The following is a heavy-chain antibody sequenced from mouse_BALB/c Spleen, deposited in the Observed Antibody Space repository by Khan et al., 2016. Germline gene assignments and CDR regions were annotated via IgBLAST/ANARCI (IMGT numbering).Heavy chain of an antibody. Sequence: EVQLQESGPGLVKPSQSLSLTCTVTGYSITSDYAWNWIRQFPGNKLEWMGYISYSGSTSYNPSLKSRISITRDTSKNQFFLQLNSVTTEDTATYYCARRGFYDGYYFDYWVQGTTLTVSS. V-gene: IGHV3-2*02. CDR1: GYSITSDYA. J-gene: IGHJ2*01. CDR2: ISYSGST. CDR3: ARRGFYDGYYFDY. D-gene: IGHD2-3*01.